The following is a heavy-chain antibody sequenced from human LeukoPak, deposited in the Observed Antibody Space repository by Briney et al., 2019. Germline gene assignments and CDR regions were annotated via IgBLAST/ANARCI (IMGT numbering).Heavy chain of an antibody. D-gene: IGHD3-3*01. CDR1: GGSISSYY. J-gene: IGHJ6*02. CDR3: ARDIRFLEWLSYYYYYGMDV. Sequence: SETLSLTCTVSGGSISSYYWSWIRQPPGKGLEWIGYIYYSGSTNYNPSLKSRVTISVDTFKNQFSLKLSSVTAADTAVYYCARDIRFLEWLSYYYYYGMDVWGQGTTVTVSS. V-gene: IGHV4-59*12. CDR2: IYYSGST.